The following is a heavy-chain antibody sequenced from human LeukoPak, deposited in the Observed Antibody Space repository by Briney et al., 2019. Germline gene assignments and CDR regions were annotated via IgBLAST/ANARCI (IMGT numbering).Heavy chain of an antibody. CDR3: AKGKYSYGYSGFDY. D-gene: IGHD5-18*01. CDR1: GFTFSSYA. V-gene: IGHV3-30-3*01. Sequence: GGSLRLSCAASGFTFSSYAMHWVRQAPGKGLEWVAVISYDGSNKYYAVSVKGRFTISRDNSKNTLYLQMNSLRAEDTAVYYCAKGKYSYGYSGFDYWGQGTLVTVSS. CDR2: ISYDGSNK. J-gene: IGHJ4*02.